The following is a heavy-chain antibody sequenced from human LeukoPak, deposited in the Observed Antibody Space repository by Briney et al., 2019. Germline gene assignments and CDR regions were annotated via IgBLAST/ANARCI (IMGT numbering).Heavy chain of an antibody. Sequence: PSETLSLTCTVSGGSISSSSYYWGWIRQPPGKGLEWIGSIYYSGSTYYNPSLKSRVTISVDTSKNQFSLKLSSVTAADTAVYYCASQRYNWNPGAFDIWGQGTMVTVSS. CDR2: IYYSGST. CDR1: GGSISSSSYY. D-gene: IGHD1-20*01. J-gene: IGHJ3*02. CDR3: ASQRYNWNPGAFDI. V-gene: IGHV4-39*01.